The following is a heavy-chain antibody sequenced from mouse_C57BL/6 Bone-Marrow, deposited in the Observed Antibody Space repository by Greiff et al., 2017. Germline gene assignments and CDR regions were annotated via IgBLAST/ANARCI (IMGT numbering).Heavy chain of an antibody. J-gene: IGHJ4*01. CDR2: IDPENGDT. V-gene: IGHV14-4*01. CDR1: GFNIKDDY. Sequence: VQLQQSGAELVRPGASVKLSCTASGFNIKDDYMHWVKQRPEQGLEWIGWIDPENGDTEYASKFQGKATITADTSSNTAYLQLSSLTSEDTAVYYCTTLPIGHAMDYWGQGTSVTVSS. CDR3: TTLPIGHAMDY.